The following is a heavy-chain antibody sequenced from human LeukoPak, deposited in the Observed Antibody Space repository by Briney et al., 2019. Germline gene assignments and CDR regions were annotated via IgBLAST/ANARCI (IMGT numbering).Heavy chain of an antibody. V-gene: IGHV3-64*01. CDR2: ISSNGGST. CDR1: GFTFSSYA. CDR3: ARWGTYGSSWYDY. Sequence: PGGSLRLSCAASGFTFSSYAMHWVRQAPGKGLEYVSAISSNGGSTYYANSVKGRFTISRDNSKNTLYLQMGSLRAEDMAVYYCARWGTYGSSWYDYWGQGTLVTVSS. J-gene: IGHJ4*02. D-gene: IGHD6-13*01.